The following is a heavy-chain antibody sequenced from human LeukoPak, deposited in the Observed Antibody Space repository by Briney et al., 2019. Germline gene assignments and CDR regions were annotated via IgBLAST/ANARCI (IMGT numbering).Heavy chain of an antibody. CDR1: GYTFTGYY. CDR2: INPNSGGT. V-gene: IGHV1-2*02. CDR3: AREGPPEDMVATTGAEGAFDI. J-gene: IGHJ3*02. Sequence: ASVKVSCKASGYTFTGYYMHWVRQAPGQGLEWMGWINPNSGGTNYAQKFQGRVTMTTDTSISTPYMELSKMRSDDTAVYYCAREGPPEDMVATTGAEGAFDIWGQGTMVTVSS. D-gene: IGHD5-12*01.